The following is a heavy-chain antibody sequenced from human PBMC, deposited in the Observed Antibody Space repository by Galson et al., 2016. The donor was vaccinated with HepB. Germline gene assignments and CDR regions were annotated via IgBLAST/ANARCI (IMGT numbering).Heavy chain of an antibody. CDR1: GVTFTNYA. Sequence: SVKVSCKASGVTFTNYAFSWARQAPGQGLEWMGGIIPILGAANYAQKLQNGVTITADTDTTTVYMEMSSLTADDTAMYYRARVEYGMDVWGRGTTVTVSS. J-gene: IGHJ6*02. CDR2: IIPILGAA. CDR3: ARVEYGMDV. V-gene: IGHV1-69*10.